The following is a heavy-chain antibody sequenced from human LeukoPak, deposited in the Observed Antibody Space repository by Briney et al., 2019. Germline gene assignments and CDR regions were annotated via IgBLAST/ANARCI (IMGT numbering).Heavy chain of an antibody. Sequence: PGGSLRLSCAASGFTFINAWMSWVRQAPGKGLEWIGRIRSKAAGGTTDYAAPVKGGFTISRDDSKNTLYLQMNSLKTEDTAVYYCATDRAACSGTSCYHAFHIWGQGTTVTVSS. CDR3: ATDRAACSGTSCYHAFHI. CDR2: IRSKAAGGTT. J-gene: IGHJ3*02. V-gene: IGHV3-15*01. D-gene: IGHD2-2*01. CDR1: GFTFINAW.